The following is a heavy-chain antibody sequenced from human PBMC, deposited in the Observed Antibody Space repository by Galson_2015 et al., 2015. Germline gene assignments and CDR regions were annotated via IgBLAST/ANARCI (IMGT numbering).Heavy chain of an antibody. Sequence: SVKVSCKASGGTLNSHAITWVRQAPGQGLEWMGGIIPIFGTVNYAQKFQGRVTITADDPTSTVYMELSSLRSADTAVYYCARDLGGGLKDFGVVHYYYYYMDVWGKGTAVTVSS. V-gene: IGHV1-69*13. D-gene: IGHD3-3*01. CDR3: ARDLGGGLKDFGVVHYYYYYMDV. CDR2: IIPIFGTV. J-gene: IGHJ6*03. CDR1: GGTLNSHA.